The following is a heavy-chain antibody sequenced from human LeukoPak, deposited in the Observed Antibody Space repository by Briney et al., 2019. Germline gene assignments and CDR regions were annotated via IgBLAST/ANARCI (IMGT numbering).Heavy chain of an antibody. CDR2: IIPILGIA. Sequence: SVKVSCKASGGTFSSYAISWVRQAPGQGLEWMGRIIPILGIANYAQKFQGRVTITADKSTSPAYMELSSLRSEDTAVYYCARGIVVPAGESGSEFDPWGQGTLVTVSS. J-gene: IGHJ5*02. CDR3: ARGIVVPAGESGSEFDP. V-gene: IGHV1-69*04. CDR1: GGTFSSYA. D-gene: IGHD2-2*01.